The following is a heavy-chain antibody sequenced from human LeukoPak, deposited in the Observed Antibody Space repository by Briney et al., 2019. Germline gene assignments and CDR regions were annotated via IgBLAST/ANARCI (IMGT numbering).Heavy chain of an antibody. V-gene: IGHV1-8*03. CDR3: ARTGMGDAFDI. CDR2: MNPNSGNT. CDR1: GYTFTGYF. D-gene: IGHD3-10*01. J-gene: IGHJ3*02. Sequence: GASVKVSCKASGYTFTGYFIHWVRQATGQGLEWMGWMNPNSGNTGYAQKFQGRVTITRNTSISTAYMELSSLRSEDTAVYYCARTGMGDAFDIWGQGTMVTVSS.